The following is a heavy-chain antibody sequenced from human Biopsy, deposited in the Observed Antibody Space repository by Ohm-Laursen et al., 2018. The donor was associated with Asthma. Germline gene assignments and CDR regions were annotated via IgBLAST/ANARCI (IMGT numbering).Heavy chain of an antibody. V-gene: IGHV3-30*01. CDR1: GFSFSNFA. J-gene: IGHJ3*02. Sequence: SLRLSCSASGFSFSNFAIHWVRQAPGKGLEWVGVISKDASTQDYADSVKGRFTMARDNSKNTLDLQTNSLREEDTAVYYCARDGTDDAFDIWGQGTVVNVSS. CDR2: ISKDASTQ. CDR3: ARDGTDDAFDI. D-gene: IGHD1-1*01.